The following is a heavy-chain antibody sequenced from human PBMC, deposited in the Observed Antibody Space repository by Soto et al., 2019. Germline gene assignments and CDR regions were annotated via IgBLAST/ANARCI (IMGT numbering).Heavy chain of an antibody. Sequence: GESLKISCKGSGYNFAGYWIAWVRQMPGKGLELMGIIYPSDSDTRYRPSFQGQVTISADKSISSAYLQWSSLRASDTAMYYCARGGVSTRTFDYWGQGTPVTV. CDR2: IYPSDSDT. J-gene: IGHJ4*02. V-gene: IGHV5-51*01. CDR1: GYNFAGYW. D-gene: IGHD3-3*01. CDR3: ARGGVSTRTFDY.